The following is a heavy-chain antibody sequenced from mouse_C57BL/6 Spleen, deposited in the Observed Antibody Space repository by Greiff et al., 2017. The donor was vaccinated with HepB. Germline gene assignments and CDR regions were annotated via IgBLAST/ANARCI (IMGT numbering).Heavy chain of an antibody. Sequence: QVQLKESGAELAKPGASVKLSCKASGYTFTSYWMHWVKQRPGQGLEWIGYINPSSGYTKYNQKFKDKATLTADKSSSTAYMQLSSLTYEDSAVYYCAISRLIYDGHTGAMGYWGEGTTVTVSS. CDR3: AISRLIYDGHTGAMGY. CDR2: INPSSGYT. J-gene: IGHJ4*01. CDR1: GYTFTSYW. D-gene: IGHD2-3*01. V-gene: IGHV1-7*01.